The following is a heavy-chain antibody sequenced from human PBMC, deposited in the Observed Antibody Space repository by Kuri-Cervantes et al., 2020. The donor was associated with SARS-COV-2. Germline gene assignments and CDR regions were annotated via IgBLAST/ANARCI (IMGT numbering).Heavy chain of an antibody. J-gene: IGHJ6*02. Sequence: SETLSLTCTISGGSISSYYWSWIRQPPGKGLEWIGYIYYSGSTTYNPSLKSRVTISVDTSKNQFSLKLSSVTAADTAVYYCARLGLADGYNFYYYYYGMDVWGQGTTVTVSS. CDR2: IYYSGST. CDR3: ARLGLADGYNFYYYYYGMDV. D-gene: IGHD5-24*01. V-gene: IGHV4-59*01. CDR1: GGSISSYY.